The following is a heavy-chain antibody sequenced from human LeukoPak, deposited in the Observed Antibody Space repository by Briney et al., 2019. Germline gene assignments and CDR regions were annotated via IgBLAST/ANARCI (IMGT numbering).Heavy chain of an antibody. CDR3: ARARVLGGGENFDY. J-gene: IGHJ4*02. Sequence: GGSLRLSCAASGFTFSSYSMNWVRQAPGKGLEWVSSISSSSSYIYYADSVKGRFTISRDNAKNSLLLQANSLRVEDTAMYYCARARVLGGGENFDYWGQGTLVTVPS. CDR1: GFTFSSYS. CDR2: ISSSSSYI. D-gene: IGHD2-8*02. V-gene: IGHV3-21*01.